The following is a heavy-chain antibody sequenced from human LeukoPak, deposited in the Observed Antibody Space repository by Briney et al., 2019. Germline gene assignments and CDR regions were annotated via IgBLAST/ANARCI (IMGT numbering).Heavy chain of an antibody. D-gene: IGHD3-3*01. CDR2: ISASGGSA. CDR3: AKDWSSGIFGSYYFDY. J-gene: IGHJ4*02. CDR1: GFTFSTYA. Sequence: PGGSLRLSCAASGFTFSTYAMSWVRQAPGKGLEWVSAISASGGSAYYADSVKGRFTISRDNSKNTLYLQMNSLRAEDTAVYYCAKDWSSGIFGSYYFDYWGQGTLVTVSS. V-gene: IGHV3-23*01.